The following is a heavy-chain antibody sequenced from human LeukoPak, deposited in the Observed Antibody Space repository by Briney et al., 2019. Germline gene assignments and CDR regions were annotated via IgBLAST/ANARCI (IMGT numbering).Heavy chain of an antibody. J-gene: IGHJ4*02. Sequence: SETLSLTCAVYGGSFSGYYWSWIRQPPGKGLEWIGEINHSGSTNYNPSLKSRVTISVDTSKNQFSLKLSSVTAADTAVYYCARDGPSRQQLVHDYWGQGTLVTVSS. CDR1: GGSFSGYY. CDR2: INHSGST. CDR3: ARDGPSRQQLVHDY. V-gene: IGHV4-34*01. D-gene: IGHD6-13*01.